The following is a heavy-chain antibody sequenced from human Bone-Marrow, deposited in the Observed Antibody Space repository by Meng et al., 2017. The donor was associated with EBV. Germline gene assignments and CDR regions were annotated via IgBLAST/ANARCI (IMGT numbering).Heavy chain of an antibody. D-gene: IGHD5-12*01. CDR1: AGSFSGYY. Sequence: QVQLHQGVCGLLKTSETLSLTCAGYAGSFSGYYWVWIRQPPGKGLEWIGELNHSRSTNSNPSRKSRVTISVDTSKNQFSLKLSSVTAADTAVYYCARGNKDYSGYDGWGQGTLVTVSS. J-gene: IGHJ4*02. CDR2: LNHSRST. V-gene: IGHV4-34*01. CDR3: ARGNKDYSGYDG.